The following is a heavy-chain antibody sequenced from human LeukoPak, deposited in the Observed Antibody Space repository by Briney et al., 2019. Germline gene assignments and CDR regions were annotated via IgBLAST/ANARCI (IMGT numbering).Heavy chain of an antibody. J-gene: IGHJ4*02. CDR3: ARDYYGSGSYSLFDY. CDR2: ISAYNGNT. CDR1: GYTFTGYY. V-gene: IGHV1-18*04. D-gene: IGHD3-10*01. Sequence: ASVKVSCKASGYTFTGYYMHWARQAPGQGLEWMGWISAYNGNTNYAQKLQGRVTMTTDTSTNTAYMDLRSLRSDDTAVYYCARDYYGSGSYSLFDYWGQGTLVTVSS.